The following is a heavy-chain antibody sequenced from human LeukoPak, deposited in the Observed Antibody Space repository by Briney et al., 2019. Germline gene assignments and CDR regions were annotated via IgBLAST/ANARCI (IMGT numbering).Heavy chain of an antibody. CDR3: ARDPYSGTYSDYYYYYMDV. D-gene: IGHD1-26*01. CDR2: ITSTGSYI. V-gene: IGHV3-21*01. Sequence: GGSLRLSCAASAFSFSDYNMNWVRQAPGKGLEWGSSITSTGSYIYYADSAKGRFTISRDNAKSSLFLQLNSMRAEDTAVYYCARDPYSGTYSDYYYYYMDVWGKGTTVTVSS. J-gene: IGHJ6*03. CDR1: AFSFSDYN.